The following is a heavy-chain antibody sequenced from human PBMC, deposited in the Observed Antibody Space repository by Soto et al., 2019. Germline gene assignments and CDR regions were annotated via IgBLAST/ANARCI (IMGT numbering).Heavy chain of an antibody. CDR3: ARDWGSSGWFNWFDP. CDR2: LAHDGWTT. D-gene: IGHD6-19*01. Sequence: QVQLVESGGGVVQPGRSLRLSCAASGFTVNNYGMHWVRQAPGKGLEWVAILAHDGWTTYFWDSVGGRFTVSRYESENTLYLQMNNLRTEDTAVYYCARDWGSSGWFNWFDPWGQGILVIVSS. J-gene: IGHJ5*02. CDR1: GFTVNNYG. V-gene: IGHV3-30*03.